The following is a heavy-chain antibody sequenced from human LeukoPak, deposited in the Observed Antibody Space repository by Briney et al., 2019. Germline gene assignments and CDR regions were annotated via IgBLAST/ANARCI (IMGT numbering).Heavy chain of an antibody. CDR2: INQRGSEK. CDR3: ARLVVPPGNRGWYYAH. J-gene: IGHJ4*02. CDR1: GFIFSNYW. D-gene: IGHD2-2*01. Sequence: GGSLRLSCAASGFIFSNYWMAWVRQGPGEGPEWVASINQRGSEKYYVDSVRGRFTISRDNAKNSLDLQMNSLRVEDTAIYYCARLVVPPGNRGWYYAHWGQGTLVTVSS. V-gene: IGHV3-7*03.